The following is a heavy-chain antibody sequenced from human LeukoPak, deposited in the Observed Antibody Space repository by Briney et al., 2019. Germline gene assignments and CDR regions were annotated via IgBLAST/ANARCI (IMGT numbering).Heavy chain of an antibody. V-gene: IGHV3-73*01. Sequence: GGSLRLSCAASGFTFSDSAMHWVRQASGKGLEWLGRIRTQANNDATAYGASVKGRFIISRDDSRNTAYLQTNSLKTEDTAVYYCAGDYNSLTGLNYWGQGTLVTVSS. CDR1: GFTFSDSA. CDR2: IRTQANNDAT. CDR3: AGDYNSLTGLNY. D-gene: IGHD3-9*01. J-gene: IGHJ4*02.